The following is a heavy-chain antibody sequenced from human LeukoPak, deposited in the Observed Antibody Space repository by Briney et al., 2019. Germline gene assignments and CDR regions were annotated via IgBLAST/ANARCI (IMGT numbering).Heavy chain of an antibody. Sequence: SETLSLTCTVSGGSISSSSYYWGWIRQPPGKGLEWIGSIYYSGSTYYNPSLKSRVTISVDTSKNQFSLKLSSVTAADTAVYYCARGGDLAPFDYWGQGTLVTVSS. CDR3: ARGGDLAPFDY. CDR2: IYYSGST. V-gene: IGHV4-39*07. J-gene: IGHJ4*02. D-gene: IGHD3-16*01. CDR1: GGSISSSSYY.